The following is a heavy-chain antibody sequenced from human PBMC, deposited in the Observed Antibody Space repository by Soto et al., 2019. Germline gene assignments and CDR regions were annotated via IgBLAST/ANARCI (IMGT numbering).Heavy chain of an antibody. CDR1: GYTFTSTW. V-gene: IGHV1-46*01. Sequence: QVQLVQSGAEVKKPGASVKVSCKASGYTFTSTWMHWVRQAPGQGLEWMGIINPYGGAATYAEKFQVRVTMTRDTSTATDYMELSSLTSEDTAMYYCARDRSHSSAYWGLDYWGQGTQVTVSS. J-gene: IGHJ4*02. CDR3: ARDRSHSSAYWGLDY. D-gene: IGHD3-22*01. CDR2: INPYGGAA.